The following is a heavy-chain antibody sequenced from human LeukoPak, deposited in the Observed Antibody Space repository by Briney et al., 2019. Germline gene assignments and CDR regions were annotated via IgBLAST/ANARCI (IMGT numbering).Heavy chain of an antibody. D-gene: IGHD4-23*01. CDR2: ISYDGSNK. Sequence: PGGSLRLSCAASGFTFSTYTMNWVRQAPGKGLEWVAVISYDGSNKYYADSVKGRFTISRDTSKNTLYLQMNSLRAEDTAVYYCARDHDYGGNSLDYWGQGTLVTVSS. CDR1: GFTFSTYT. CDR3: ARDHDYGGNSLDY. V-gene: IGHV3-30-3*01. J-gene: IGHJ4*02.